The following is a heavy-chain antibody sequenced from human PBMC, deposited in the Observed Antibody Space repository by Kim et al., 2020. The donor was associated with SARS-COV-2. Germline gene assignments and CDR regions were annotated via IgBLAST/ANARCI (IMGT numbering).Heavy chain of an antibody. Sequence: ASVKVSCKASGYPFINFDINWVRQAPGQGLEWVGWMNPNSGNTGYARKFQDRVTMTRNSSITTAFMELRNLRSEDTAVYHCALGFVYGAGRFDYWGQGTLVTVSS. CDR1: GYPFINFD. CDR2: MNPNSGNT. V-gene: IGHV1-8*01. D-gene: IGHD3-10*01. CDR3: ALGFVYGAGRFDY. J-gene: IGHJ4*02.